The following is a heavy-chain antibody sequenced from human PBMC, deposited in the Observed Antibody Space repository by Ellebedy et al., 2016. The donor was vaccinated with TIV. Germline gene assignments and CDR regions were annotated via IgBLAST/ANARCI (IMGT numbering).Heavy chain of an antibody. CDR2: ISSSSSYI. CDR1: GFTFSNFG. D-gene: IGHD6-19*01. CDR3: ARDGTVAASDY. J-gene: IGHJ4*02. Sequence: GESLKISCAASGFTFSNFGMNWVRQAPGKGLEWVSSISSSSSYIYYADSVKGRFTISRDNAKNSLYLQMNSLRAEDTAVYYCARDGTVAASDYWGQGTLVTISS. V-gene: IGHV3-21*01.